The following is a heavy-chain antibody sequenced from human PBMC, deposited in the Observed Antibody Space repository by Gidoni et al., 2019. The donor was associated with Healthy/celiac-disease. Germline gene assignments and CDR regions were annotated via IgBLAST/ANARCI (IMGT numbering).Heavy chain of an antibody. CDR2: ISSSSSYI. CDR3: ARGALSGRRPHGLDYYGMDV. Sequence: ELQLVESVGGLVKPGGSLSLSFAASGFPFRSSRMNWVRQAPGKGLEWVSSISSSSSYIYYADSVKGRFTISRDNDKNSLYLQMNSLRAEDTAVYYCARGALSGRRPHGLDYYGMDVWVQGTTVTVSS. V-gene: IGHV3-21*01. J-gene: IGHJ6*02. CDR1: GFPFRSSR. D-gene: IGHD2-15*01.